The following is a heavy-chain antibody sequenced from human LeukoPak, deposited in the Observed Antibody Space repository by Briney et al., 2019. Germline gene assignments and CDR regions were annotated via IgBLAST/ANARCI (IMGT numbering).Heavy chain of an antibody. V-gene: IGHV3-7*01. D-gene: IGHD2-21*01. Sequence: GGSLRLSCAASGFTFTNYWMSWVRQAPGKGLEWVAGLHKNGNEKYLVDSVKDRFTVSRDNAKNSLSLQMNSLRAEDTAVYYCARDATRGGDFDFWGQGTLVTVSS. CDR2: LHKNGNEK. CDR3: ARDATRGGDFDF. J-gene: IGHJ4*02. CDR1: GFTFTNYW.